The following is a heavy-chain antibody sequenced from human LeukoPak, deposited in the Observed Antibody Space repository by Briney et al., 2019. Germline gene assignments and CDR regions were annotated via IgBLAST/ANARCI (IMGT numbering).Heavy chain of an antibody. V-gene: IGHV4-34*01. CDR3: ARHVTPYGGHIDY. CDR1: GGSFSGYY. D-gene: IGHD4-17*01. Sequence: SSETLSLTCAVYGGSFSGYYWSWIRQPPGKGLEWIGEINHSGSTNYNPSLKSRVTISVDTSKNQFSLKLRSVTAADTAVYYCARHVTPYGGHIDYWGQGTLVTVSS. CDR2: INHSGST. J-gene: IGHJ4*02.